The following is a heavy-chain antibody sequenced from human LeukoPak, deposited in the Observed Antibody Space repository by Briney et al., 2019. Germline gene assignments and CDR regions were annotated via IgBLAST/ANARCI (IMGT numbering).Heavy chain of an antibody. CDR1: GGSFSGYY. Sequence: SETLSLTCAVYGGSFSGYYWSWIRQPPGKGLEWIGEINHSGSTNYNPSLKSRVTISVDTSKNQFSLKPSSVTAADTAVYYCAVNRGSGWPNFDYWGQGTLVTVSS. CDR2: INHSGST. CDR3: AVNRGSGWPNFDY. V-gene: IGHV4-34*01. D-gene: IGHD6-19*01. J-gene: IGHJ4*02.